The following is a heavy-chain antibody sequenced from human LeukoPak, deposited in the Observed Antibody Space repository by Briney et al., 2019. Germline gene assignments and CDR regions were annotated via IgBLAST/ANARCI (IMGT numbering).Heavy chain of an antibody. Sequence: GGSLRLSCAASGFTFSDYNMRWIRQAPGKGLEWVSSISRSGSTKYYADSVKGRFTIPRDNAKNSLFLQMNSLRAEDTAVYYCARRAGAYSHPYDYWGQGTLVTVSS. CDR3: ARRAGAYSHPYDY. V-gene: IGHV3-11*01. J-gene: IGHJ4*02. CDR2: ISRSGSTK. CDR1: GFTFSDYN. D-gene: IGHD4/OR15-4a*01.